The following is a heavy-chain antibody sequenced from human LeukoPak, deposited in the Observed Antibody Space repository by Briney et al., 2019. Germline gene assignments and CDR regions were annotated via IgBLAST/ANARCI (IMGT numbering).Heavy chain of an antibody. V-gene: IGHV1-2*02. CDR2: INPSTGGT. D-gene: IGHD3-16*01. CDR1: GYSFTGYY. CDR3: ARSPATFGDYFDY. J-gene: IGHJ4*02. Sequence: GASVKVSCKTSGYSFTGYYIHWVQQAPGQGLEWMGWINPSTGGTNYAQKFQGRVTVTRDTSISTAYMELSRLKSDDTAVYYCARSPATFGDYFDYWGQGTLVAVSS.